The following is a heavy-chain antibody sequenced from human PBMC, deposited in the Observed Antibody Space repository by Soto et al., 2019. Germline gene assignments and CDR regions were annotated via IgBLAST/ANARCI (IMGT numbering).Heavy chain of an antibody. CDR3: ARTWGSKNDY. V-gene: IGHV4-59*01. Sequence: SETLSLTCVVSGGSLSSYYWSWIRQPPGKGLEWIGYIYYSGSTNYNPSLKSRVTISVDTSKNQFSLKLSSVTAADTAVYYCARTWGSKNDYWGRGTLVTVSS. CDR2: IYYSGST. J-gene: IGHJ4*02. D-gene: IGHD3-16*01. CDR1: GGSLSSYY.